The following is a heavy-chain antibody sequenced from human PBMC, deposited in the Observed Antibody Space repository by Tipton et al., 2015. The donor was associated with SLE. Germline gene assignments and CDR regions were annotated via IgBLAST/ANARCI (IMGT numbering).Heavy chain of an antibody. Sequence: SLRLSCVASGFTFSSFAMNWVRQAPGKGLEWVSAISGSGDRSYYADFAKGRFTISRDNARNSLYLQMDSLRAEDTAVYYCARDRNEYCGGDCSVYYYYGTDVWGQGTTVTVSS. CDR3: ARDRNEYCGGDCSVYYYYGTDV. CDR2: ISGSGDRS. J-gene: IGHJ6*02. CDR1: GFTFSSFA. V-gene: IGHV3-23*01. D-gene: IGHD2-21*01.